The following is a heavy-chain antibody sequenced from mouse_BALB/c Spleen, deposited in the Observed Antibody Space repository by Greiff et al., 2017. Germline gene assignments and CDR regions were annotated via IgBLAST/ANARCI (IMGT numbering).Heavy chain of an antibody. CDR3: ARDPYGSSPDY. J-gene: IGHJ4*01. CDR1: GFPFSDYY. D-gene: IGHD1-1*01. Sequence: EVQRVESGGGLVKPGGSLKLSCAASGFPFSDYYMYWVRQTPEKRLEWVATISDGGSYTYYPDSVKGRFTISRDNAKNNLYLQMSSLKSEDTAMYYCARDPYGSSPDYWGQGTSVTVSS. V-gene: IGHV5-4*02. CDR2: ISDGGSYT.